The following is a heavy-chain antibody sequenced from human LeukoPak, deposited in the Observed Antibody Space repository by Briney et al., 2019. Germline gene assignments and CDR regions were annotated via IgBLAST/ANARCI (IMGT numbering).Heavy chain of an antibody. Sequence: SDTLSLTCTVTGGYISSYYWSWIRQPPGKGLEWIGYIYYSGSTNYNPSLKSRVTISVDTSKNQFSLKLSSVTAADTAVYYCAGTYFDWLFTFDYWGQGTLVTVSS. V-gene: IGHV4-59*08. CDR2: IYYSGST. CDR1: GGYISSYY. D-gene: IGHD3-9*01. J-gene: IGHJ4*02. CDR3: AGTYFDWLFTFDY.